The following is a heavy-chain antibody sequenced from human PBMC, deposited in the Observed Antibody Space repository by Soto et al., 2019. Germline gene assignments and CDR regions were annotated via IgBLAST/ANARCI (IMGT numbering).Heavy chain of an antibody. V-gene: IGHV3-33*01. D-gene: IGHD6-13*01. CDR1: GFTFSSYG. Sequence: GSLRLSCAASGFTFSSYGMHRVRQAPGKGLEWVAVIWYDGSNKYYADSVKGRFTISRDNSKNTLYLQMNSLRAEDTAVYYCARDQGRAAAGIYYYGMGVWGRGSRFAVAS. CDR2: IWYDGSNK. CDR3: ARDQGRAAAGIYYYGMGV. J-gene: IGHJ6*02.